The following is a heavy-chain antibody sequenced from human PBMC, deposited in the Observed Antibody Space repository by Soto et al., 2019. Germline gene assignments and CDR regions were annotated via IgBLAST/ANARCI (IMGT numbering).Heavy chain of an antibody. CDR3: AKTTDGWFSAFKI. V-gene: IGHV3-23*01. D-gene: IGHD6-19*01. J-gene: IGHJ3*02. CDR1: GFGFSSYA. Sequence: PGGSLRLSCAASGFGFSSYAMSWVRQAPGKGLEWVSAISGSGTTAYYADSVKGRFIFSRDNPKNTMYLQMNSLRAEDTAVYFCAKTTDGWFSAFKIWGQGTVVTVSS. CDR2: ISGSGTTA.